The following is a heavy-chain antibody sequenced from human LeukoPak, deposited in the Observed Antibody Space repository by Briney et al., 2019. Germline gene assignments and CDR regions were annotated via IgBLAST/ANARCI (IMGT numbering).Heavy chain of an antibody. V-gene: IGHV4-4*09. D-gene: IGHD3-22*01. CDR3: ARRLSSYYDHAFDI. Sequence: SETLSLTCTVSGGSISSYYWSWIRQPPGKGLEWIGYIYTSGSTNYNPSLKSRVTISVDTSKNQFSLKLSSVTAADTAVYYCARRLSSYYDHAFDIWGQGTMVTVSS. CDR2: IYTSGST. J-gene: IGHJ3*02. CDR1: GGSISSYY.